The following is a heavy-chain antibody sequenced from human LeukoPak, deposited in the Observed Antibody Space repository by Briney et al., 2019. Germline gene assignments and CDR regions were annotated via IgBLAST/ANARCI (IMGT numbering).Heavy chain of an antibody. CDR3: ARPLKGDCSGGSCYSDYYYYGMDV. V-gene: IGHV1-69*04. J-gene: IGHJ6*02. Sequence: SVKVSCKASGGTFSSYAISWVRQAPGQGLEWMGRIIPILGIANYAQKFQGRVTITADKSTSTAYMELSSLRSEDTAVYYCARPLKGDCSGGSCYSDYYYYGMDVWGQGTTVTVSS. CDR1: GGTFSSYA. D-gene: IGHD2-15*01. CDR2: IIPILGIA.